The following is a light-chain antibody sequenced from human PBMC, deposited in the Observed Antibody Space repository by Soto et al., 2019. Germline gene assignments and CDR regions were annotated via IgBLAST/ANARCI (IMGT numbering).Light chain of an antibody. V-gene: IGLV2-14*01. CDR3: SSYTSSTTYV. J-gene: IGLJ1*01. CDR1: SSDVGGYNY. Sequence: QSALTQPASVSGSPGQSITISCTGTSSDVGGYNYVSWFQQHPGKAPKLIIYEVIYRPSGISDRFSGSKSGNTASLTISGLRAEDEADYYCSSYTSSTTYVFGTGTKVTVL. CDR2: EVI.